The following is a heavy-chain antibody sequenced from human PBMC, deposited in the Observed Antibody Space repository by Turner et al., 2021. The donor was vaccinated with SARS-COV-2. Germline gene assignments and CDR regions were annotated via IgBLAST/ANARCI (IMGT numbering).Heavy chain of an antibody. D-gene: IGHD5-18*01. J-gene: IGHJ6*02. Sequence: QLQLQESGTGLVKPSETLSLTCTVSGGSISSSTYYWGWIRQPPGKGLEWIGNSYYSGITYYNPSLKSRVTISVDTSKNQFSLKLSSVTAADTAVYYCARLMDTAMDYYGMDVWGQGTTVTVSS. CDR1: GGSISSSTYY. V-gene: IGHV4-39*01. CDR3: ARLMDTAMDYYGMDV. CDR2: SYYSGIT.